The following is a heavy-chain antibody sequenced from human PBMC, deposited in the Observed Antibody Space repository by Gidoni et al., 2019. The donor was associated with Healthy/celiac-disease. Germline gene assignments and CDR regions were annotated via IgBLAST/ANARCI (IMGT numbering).Heavy chain of an antibody. J-gene: IGHJ6*02. CDR3: ARSWRRDSSGYPYYYYGMDV. D-gene: IGHD3-22*01. V-gene: IGHV4-34*01. CDR1: GGSFSGYS. Sequence: QVQLQQWGAGLLKPSETLSLTCAVYGGSFSGYSWSWIRQPPGKGLDWIGEINHSGSTNYNPTLKSRVTISVDTSKNQFSLKLSSVTAADTAVYYCARSWRRDSSGYPYYYYGMDVWGQGTTVTVSS. CDR2: INHSGST.